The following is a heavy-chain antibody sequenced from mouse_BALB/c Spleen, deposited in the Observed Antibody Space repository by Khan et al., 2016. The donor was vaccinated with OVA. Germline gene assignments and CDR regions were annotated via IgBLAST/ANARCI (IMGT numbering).Heavy chain of an antibody. V-gene: IGHV9-3-1*01. Sequence: QIQLVQSGPELKKPGETVKISCKASGYTFTNYGMNWVKQPPGKGLKWMGWINTYTGEPTYADDFKGRFAFSLETSASTAYLQINNLKNEDTATYYCARGYWYYEVWGAGTTGTVSS. D-gene: IGHD2-2*01. J-gene: IGHJ1*01. CDR2: INTYTGEP. CDR1: GYTFTNYG. CDR3: ARGYWYYEV.